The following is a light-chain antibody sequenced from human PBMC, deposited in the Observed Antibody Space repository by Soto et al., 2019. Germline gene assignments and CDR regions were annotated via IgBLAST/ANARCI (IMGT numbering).Light chain of an antibody. CDR3: QQNYSVTWT. CDR1: QGISTY. CDR2: AAS. J-gene: IGKJ1*01. V-gene: IGKV1-39*01. Sequence: DIQMTQSPSSLSASVGDRLTITCRASQGISTYLNWYQQKPGKAPKLLIYAASTLQSGVPSRFSGSGSETDFTLTISSLQPEDFATYSCQQNYSVTWTFGQGTKVDIK.